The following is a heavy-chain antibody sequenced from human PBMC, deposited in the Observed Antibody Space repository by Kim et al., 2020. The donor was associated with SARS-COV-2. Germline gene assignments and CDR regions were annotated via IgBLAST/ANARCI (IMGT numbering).Heavy chain of an antibody. Sequence: GGSLRLSCAASGFTVSNNYMSWVRQAPGKGLEWVSVIYSGGSISYANSVKGRFTISRDNSKNTLSLQMNSLRVEDTAIYYCARTPGGDYADLATYWGPGTLVTVSS. V-gene: IGHV3-66*02. D-gene: IGHD4-17*01. CDR3: ARTPGGDYADLATY. J-gene: IGHJ4*02. CDR1: GFTVSNNY. CDR2: IYSGGSI.